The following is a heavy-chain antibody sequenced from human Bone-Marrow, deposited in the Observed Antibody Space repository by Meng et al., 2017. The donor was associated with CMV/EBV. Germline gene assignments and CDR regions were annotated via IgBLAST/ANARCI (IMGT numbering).Heavy chain of an antibody. V-gene: IGHV3-20*04. CDR1: GLPFDDYG. Sequence: GESLKIPCAASGLPFDDYGMSWVRQAPGTGLEWVSGINWNGGSTGYADSVQRRFTISRDNAKNSLYLHMNSLRAEDTALYYCARVGGGPYISGYFYYYGMDVWGQGTMVTVSS. CDR3: ARVGGGPYISGYFYYYGMDV. J-gene: IGHJ6*02. D-gene: IGHD1-14*01. CDR2: INWNGGST.